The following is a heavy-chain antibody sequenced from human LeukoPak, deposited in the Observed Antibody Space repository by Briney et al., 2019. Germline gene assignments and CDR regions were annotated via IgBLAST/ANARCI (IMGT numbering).Heavy chain of an antibody. D-gene: IGHD6-6*01. CDR3: AKGAYSSSELAY. V-gene: IGHV3-23*01. J-gene: IGHJ4*02. CDR1: GFTFSKHW. Sequence: GGSLRLSCAASGFTFSKHWMHWVRQAPGKGLEWVSAISGSGGSTYYADSVKGRFTISRDNSKNTLYVQMNSLRAEDTAVYYCAKGAYSSSELAYWGQGTLVTVSS. CDR2: ISGSGGST.